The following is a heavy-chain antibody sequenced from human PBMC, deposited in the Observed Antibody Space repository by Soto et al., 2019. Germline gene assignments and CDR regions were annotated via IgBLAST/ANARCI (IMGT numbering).Heavy chain of an antibody. J-gene: IGHJ6*02. V-gene: IGHV1-69*01. D-gene: IGHD1-26*01. CDR1: GGTFSSYA. Sequence: QVQLVQSGAEVKKPGSSVKVSCKASGGTFSSYAISWVRQAPGQGLEWMGGIITIFGTANYAQKFQGRVTITADESTSTAYMELSSLRSEDTAVYYCASETVGATDYYYGMDVWGQGTTVTVSS. CDR3: ASETVGATDYYYGMDV. CDR2: IITIFGTA.